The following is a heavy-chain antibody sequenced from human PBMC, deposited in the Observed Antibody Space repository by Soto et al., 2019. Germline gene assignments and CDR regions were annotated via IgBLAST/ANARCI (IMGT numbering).Heavy chain of an antibody. V-gene: IGHV3-9*01. CDR1: GFTFDDYA. CDR3: ARVVVVAADNWFAP. J-gene: IGHJ5*02. Sequence: EVQLVESGGGLVQPGRSLRLSCAASGFTFDDYAMHWVRQAPGKGLEWVSGISWNSGSIGYADSVKGRFTISRDNAKNSLYLQMNSLRAEDTALYYCARVVVVAADNWFAPWGQGTLVTVSS. CDR2: ISWNSGSI. D-gene: IGHD2-15*01.